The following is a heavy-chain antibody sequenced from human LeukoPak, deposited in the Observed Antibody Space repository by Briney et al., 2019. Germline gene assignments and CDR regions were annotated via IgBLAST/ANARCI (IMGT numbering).Heavy chain of an antibody. J-gene: IGHJ6*02. Sequence: GGSLRLSCTASGFTFGDYAMSWVRQAPGKGLEWVGFIRSKAYGGTIEYAASVKGRFTISRDDSKSIAYLQVNSLKTEDTAVYYCTRVVVVPAAMVGYYYYYGMDVWGQGTTVTVSS. V-gene: IGHV3-49*04. D-gene: IGHD2-2*01. CDR2: IRSKAYGGTI. CDR1: GFTFGDYA. CDR3: TRVVVVPAAMVGYYYYYGMDV.